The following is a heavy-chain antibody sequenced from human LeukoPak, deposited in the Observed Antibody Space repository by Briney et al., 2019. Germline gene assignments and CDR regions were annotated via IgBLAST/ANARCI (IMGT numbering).Heavy chain of an antibody. D-gene: IGHD3-9*01. CDR2: IRRKVDGGTT. CDR3: ARGALVTGYPGDYFDY. J-gene: IGHJ4*02. Sequence: GGSLRLSCTGSGFTFGDYAISWVRQAPGKGLEWLCFIRRKVDGGTTEIAASVEGRFTISRDDSNSVAYLQMNSLQTEDTGIYYCARGALVTGYPGDYFDYWGQGALVTVSS. V-gene: IGHV3-49*04. CDR1: GFTFGDYA.